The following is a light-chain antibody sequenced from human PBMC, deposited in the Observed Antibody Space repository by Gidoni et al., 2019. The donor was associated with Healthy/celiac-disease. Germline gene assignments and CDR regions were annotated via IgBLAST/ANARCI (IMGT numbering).Light chain of an antibody. V-gene: IGKV3-15*01. CDR2: CAS. Sequence: ELVTTHSPATLSVSPGERATLSCRASQGVSRNLASYQQKPGQAPRRLIYCASTSATGIHAGFSGSGSGTEFTLTISSLQSYDFAVFYCQQYHNWPPLTFGGGTKVEIK. CDR1: QGVSRN. CDR3: QQYHNWPPLT. J-gene: IGKJ4*01.